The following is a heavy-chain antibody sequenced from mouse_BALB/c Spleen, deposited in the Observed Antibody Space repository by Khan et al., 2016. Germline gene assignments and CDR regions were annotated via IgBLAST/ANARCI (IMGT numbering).Heavy chain of an antibody. J-gene: IGHJ2*01. D-gene: IGHD2-3*01. CDR2: ISYSGST. Sequence: EVQLQESGPSLVKPSQTLSLTCSVTGDSITSGYWNWIRKFPGNKLEYIGYISYSGSTYYNTSLNSRISITRATTKNQYYLQLNSVTTEDTATYYCAGYDGYFFDYWGQGTTLTVSS. V-gene: IGHV3-8*02. CDR3: AGYDGYFFDY. CDR1: GDSITSGY.